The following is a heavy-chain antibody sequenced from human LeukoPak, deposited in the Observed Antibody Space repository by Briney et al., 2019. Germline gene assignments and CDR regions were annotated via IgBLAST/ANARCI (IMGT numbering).Heavy chain of an antibody. V-gene: IGHV4-4*07. CDR1: GGSISSYY. CDR3: ARSSVVPAAIGY. Sequence: SETLSLTCTVSGGSISSYYWSWIRQPAGKGLEWIGRIYTSGSTNYNPSLKSRVTISVDTSKNQFSLKLSSVIAAHTAVYYCARSSVVPAAIGYWGQGTLVTVSS. CDR2: IYTSGST. J-gene: IGHJ4*02. D-gene: IGHD2-2*01.